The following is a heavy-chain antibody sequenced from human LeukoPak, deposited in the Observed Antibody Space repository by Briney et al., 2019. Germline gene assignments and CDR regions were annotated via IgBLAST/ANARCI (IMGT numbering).Heavy chain of an antibody. J-gene: IGHJ4*02. CDR1: GDSVSNNIAT. Sequence: SQTLPLTCAISGDSVSNNIATWNWVRQSPSRGLEWLGRTYYRSRWGNDYAISVKGRITINPDTSRNQFSLQLNSVTPEDTAVYYCVRDSDDYYWALDFWGQGTLVTVSS. CDR3: VRDSDDYYWALDF. CDR2: TYYRSRWGN. V-gene: IGHV6-1*01. D-gene: IGHD3-10*01.